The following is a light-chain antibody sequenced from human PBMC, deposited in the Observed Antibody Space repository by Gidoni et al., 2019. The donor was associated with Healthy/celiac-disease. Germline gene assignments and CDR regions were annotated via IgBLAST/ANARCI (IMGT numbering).Light chain of an antibody. V-gene: IGLV3-21*02. J-gene: IGLJ2*01. CDR3: QVWDSSSDHVV. Sequence: SYVMTPPTSVSVAPGQTDRITCGGNNIGRQSVHWYQQKPGQAPVLVVYDDSDRPSGIPERFSGSNSGNTATLTISRVEAGDEADYYCQVWDSSSDHVVFGGGTKLTVL. CDR2: DDS. CDR1: NIGRQS.